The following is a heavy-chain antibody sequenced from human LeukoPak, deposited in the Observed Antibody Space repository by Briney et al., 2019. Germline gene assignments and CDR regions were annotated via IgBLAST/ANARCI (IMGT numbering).Heavy chain of an antibody. J-gene: IGHJ4*02. CDR2: INAGNGNT. D-gene: IGHD4-17*01. Sequence: GASVKVSCKASGYTFTSYAMHWVRQAPGQRLEWMGWINAGNGNTKYSQEFQGRVTITRDTSASTAYMELSSLRAEDTAVYYCAKRAATVSYYFDYWGQGTLVTVSS. V-gene: IGHV1-3*03. CDR1: GYTFTSYA. CDR3: AKRAATVSYYFDY.